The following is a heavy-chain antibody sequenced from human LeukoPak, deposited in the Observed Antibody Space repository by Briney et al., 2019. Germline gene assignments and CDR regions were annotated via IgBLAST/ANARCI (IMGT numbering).Heavy chain of an antibody. CDR1: GFIFSSWW. CDR3: TTFGIDWSLSY. J-gene: IGHJ4*02. V-gene: IGHV3-74*01. CDR2: INTDGSYI. Sequence: GGSLRLSCAASGFIFSSWWMIWFRRLPGKGLVSVSHINTDGSYIRYADSVKGRFTISRDNAKNTLYLPMNSLRPEDTGVYYCTTFGIDWSLSYWGQGALVTVSS. D-gene: IGHD3-9*01.